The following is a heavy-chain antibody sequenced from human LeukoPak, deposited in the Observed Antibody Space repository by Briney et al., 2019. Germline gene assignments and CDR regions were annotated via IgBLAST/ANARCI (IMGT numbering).Heavy chain of an antibody. Sequence: GGSLRLSCAASGFTFSSYGMHWVRQAPGKGLEGVAFIRYDGSNKYYADSVKGRFTISRDNSKNTLYLQMNSLRAEDTAVYYCAKGAIAVAGTFDYWGQGTLVTVSS. V-gene: IGHV3-30*02. D-gene: IGHD6-19*01. CDR1: GFTFSSYG. CDR3: AKGAIAVAGTFDY. CDR2: IRYDGSNK. J-gene: IGHJ4*02.